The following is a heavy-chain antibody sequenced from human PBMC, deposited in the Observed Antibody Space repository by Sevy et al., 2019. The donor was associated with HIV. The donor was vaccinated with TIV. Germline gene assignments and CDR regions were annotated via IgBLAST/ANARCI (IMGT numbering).Heavy chain of an antibody. J-gene: IGHJ4*02. Sequence: ASVKVSCKVSGYTLTELSMHWVRQPPGRGLEWVGGFDQEDGEIVYAQKFQGRVTMTEDTSTHTAYMDLSGLRSEDTAVYYCATGEGNIWNFDYWGQGTVVTVS. CDR2: FDQEDGEI. CDR3: ATGEGNIWNFDY. V-gene: IGHV1-24*01. CDR1: GYTLTELS. D-gene: IGHD1-20*01.